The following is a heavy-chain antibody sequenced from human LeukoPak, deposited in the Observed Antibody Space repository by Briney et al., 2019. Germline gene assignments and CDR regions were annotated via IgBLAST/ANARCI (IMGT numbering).Heavy chain of an antibody. Sequence: PSQTLSLTCTVSGGSISSGSYYWSWIRQPPGKGLEWIGYIYYSGSTNYNPSLKSRVTISVDTSKNQFSLKLSSVTAADTAVYYCARSSYYSDSSGYSYYSYYYMDVWGKGTTVTVSS. D-gene: IGHD3-22*01. V-gene: IGHV4-61*01. CDR3: ARSSYYSDSSGYSYYSYYYMDV. CDR2: IYYSGST. J-gene: IGHJ6*03. CDR1: GGSISSGSYY.